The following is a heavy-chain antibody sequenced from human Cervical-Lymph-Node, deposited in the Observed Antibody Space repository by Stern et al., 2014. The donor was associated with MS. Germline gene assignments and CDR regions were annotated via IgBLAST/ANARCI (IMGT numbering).Heavy chain of an antibody. CDR2: VYNNGRT. V-gene: IGHV4-59*01. CDR1: CASIRSYF. CDR3: ASTYDLDV. J-gene: IGHJ6*02. Sequence: QVQLQESGPGLVKPSETLSLTGTVSCASIRSYFWSLIRQTPGKRLEWIGYVYNNGRTSYSPSLRSRASISVDTSKNQFSLKLSSVTAADTAVYFCASTYDLDVWGQGTTVIVSS.